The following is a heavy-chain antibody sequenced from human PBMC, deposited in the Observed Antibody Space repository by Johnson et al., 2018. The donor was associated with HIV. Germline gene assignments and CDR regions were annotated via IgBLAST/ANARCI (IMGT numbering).Heavy chain of an antibody. Sequence: EVQLVESGGGLVQPGRSLRLSCAASGFTFDDYAMHWVRQAPGKGLEWVSGISWNSGSIAYAGSVKGRFTISRDNAKNSLYVQMNSLRAEDTAVYYCAKDTYSHRLTVTESGFDIWGQGTMVTVSS. CDR3: AKDTYSHRLTVTESGFDI. J-gene: IGHJ3*02. CDR2: ISWNSGSI. V-gene: IGHV3-9*01. D-gene: IGHD4-11*01. CDR1: GFTFDDYA.